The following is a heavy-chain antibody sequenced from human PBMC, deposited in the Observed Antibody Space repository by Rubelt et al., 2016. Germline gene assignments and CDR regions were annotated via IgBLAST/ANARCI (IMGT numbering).Heavy chain of an antibody. CDR3: ARRIAVAGHDAFDI. CDR1: GGSISSSSYY. CDR2: IYYSGSP. V-gene: IGHV4-39*01. J-gene: IGHJ3*02. Sequence: QLQLQESGPGLVKPSETLSLTCTVSGGSISSSSYYWGWIRQPPGKGLEWIGSIYYSGSPYDNPSLKCRVTLSGDTSKNQFSLKLSSVTAADTAVYYCARRIAVAGHDAFDIWGQGTMVTVSS. D-gene: IGHD6-19*01.